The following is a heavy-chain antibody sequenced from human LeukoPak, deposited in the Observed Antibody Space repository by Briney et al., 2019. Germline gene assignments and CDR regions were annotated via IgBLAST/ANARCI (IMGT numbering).Heavy chain of an antibody. Sequence: PGGSLRLSCAASGFTFSSYDLHWVRQAPGKGLEWVALMSFDGSNIYHADSVKGRFTISRDTSKNTLYLQMNSLRAEDTAVYYCARDRAYQATTGYYGYWGRGTLVTVSS. CDR1: GFTFSSYD. CDR2: MSFDGSNI. CDR3: ARDRAYQATTGYYGY. J-gene: IGHJ4*02. V-gene: IGHV3-30*03. D-gene: IGHD3-9*01.